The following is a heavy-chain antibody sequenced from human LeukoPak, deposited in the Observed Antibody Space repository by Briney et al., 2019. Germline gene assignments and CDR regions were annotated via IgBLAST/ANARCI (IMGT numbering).Heavy chain of an antibody. V-gene: IGHV3-23*01. J-gene: IGHJ5*02. D-gene: IGHD4-17*01. CDR3: TKDPNGDYVGAFDP. CDR2: ITGSHGPT. Sequence: QSGGSLRLSCAASGFTFSSFAMTWVRQAPGKGLEWVSSITGSHGPTYNTDSVEGRFTISRDNSQNTLYLQMNSLRAEDTAVYYCTKDPNGDYVGAFDPWGQGTLVTVSS. CDR1: GFTFSSFA.